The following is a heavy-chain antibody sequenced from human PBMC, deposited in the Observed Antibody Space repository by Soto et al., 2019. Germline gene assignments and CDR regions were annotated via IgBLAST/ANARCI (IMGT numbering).Heavy chain of an antibody. J-gene: IGHJ6*02. CDR1: DDSLSRSIFS. D-gene: IGHD3-10*01. CDR3: ARGHTHYYYGMDV. Sequence: TSETLSLTCAVSDDSLSRSIFSWSWIRQPPGKGLEWIGNMYHSGSTYYNPSLKSRVTISLDRSRSQFSLTVTSVTAADTAVYYCARGHTHYYYGMDVWAQGTTVTVSS. CDR2: MYHSGST. V-gene: IGHV4-30-2*01.